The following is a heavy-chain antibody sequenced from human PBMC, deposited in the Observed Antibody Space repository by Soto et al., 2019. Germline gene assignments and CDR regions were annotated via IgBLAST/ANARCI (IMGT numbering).Heavy chain of an antibody. D-gene: IGHD3-16*02. J-gene: IGHJ4*02. V-gene: IGHV1-69*01. CDR1: GGTFNTYA. CDR2: ILPMFDRP. Sequence: QVQLVQSETEVKKPGSAVRVSCKASGGTFNTYAMNWVRQAPGQGLEWMGGILPMFDRPRYAQKFQGRVTTTVDEPTTTAYMELSSLRSDDTAVYYCTRSIGSGGVIGGFDYWGQGTLVTVSS. CDR3: TRSIGSGGVIGGFDY.